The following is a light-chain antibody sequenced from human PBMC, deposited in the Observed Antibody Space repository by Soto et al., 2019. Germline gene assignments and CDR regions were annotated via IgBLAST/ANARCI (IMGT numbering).Light chain of an antibody. V-gene: IGLV2-14*01. CDR1: SSDVGAYNY. J-gene: IGLJ2*01. CDR3: SSYTTTSTVI. CDR2: EVS. Sequence: QSALTQPASVSGSPGQSITISCTGTSSDVGAYNYVSWYQQHPGKAPKLMIYEVSNRPSGISNRFSGSKSGSTASLTISGLQAEDEADYFCSSYTTTSTVIFGGGTQLTVL.